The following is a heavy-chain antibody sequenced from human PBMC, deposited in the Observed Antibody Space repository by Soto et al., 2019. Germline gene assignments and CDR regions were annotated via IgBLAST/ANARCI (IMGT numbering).Heavy chain of an antibody. CDR3: GRGPSPRAPAGGTPYYYAMDV. CDR2: MNPINGAT. V-gene: IGHV1-8*02. J-gene: IGHJ6*02. CDR1: GYDFTAYD. D-gene: IGHD2-2*01. Sequence: ASVKVSCKASGYDFTAYDINWVRQASGQGLEWMGWMNPINGATGSARRFQGRVSMTRNTATATAYLELTSLRSDDSTVYFCGRGPSPRAPAGGTPYYYAMDVWGQGTTVTVSS.